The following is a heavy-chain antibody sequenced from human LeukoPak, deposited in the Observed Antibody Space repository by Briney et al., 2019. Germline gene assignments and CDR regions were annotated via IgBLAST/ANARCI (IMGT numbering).Heavy chain of an antibody. CDR2: IYYSGST. V-gene: IGHV4-30-4*01. J-gene: IGHJ4*02. CDR1: GGSISSGDYY. CDR3: ARVSRDGYNHYFFDY. Sequence: SQTLSLTCTVSGGSISSGDYYWSWIRQPPGKGLEWIGYIYYSGSTYYNPSLKSRVTISVDTSKNQFSLELSSVTAADTAVYYCARVSRDGYNHYFFDYWGQGTLVTVSS. D-gene: IGHD5-24*01.